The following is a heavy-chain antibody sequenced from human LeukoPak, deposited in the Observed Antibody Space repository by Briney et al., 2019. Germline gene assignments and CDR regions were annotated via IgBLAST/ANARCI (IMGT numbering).Heavy chain of an antibody. CDR3: AREGGSGFDY. D-gene: IGHD3-10*01. V-gene: IGHV3-48*02. CDR1: GFTFSSYS. CDR2: ISSSSSTI. Sequence: GGSLRLSCAASGFTFSSYSMNWVRQAPGKGLEWVSYISSSSSTIYYADSVKGRFTISRDNAKNSLYLQINSLRDEDTAVYYCAREGGSGFDYWGQGTLVTVSS. J-gene: IGHJ4*02.